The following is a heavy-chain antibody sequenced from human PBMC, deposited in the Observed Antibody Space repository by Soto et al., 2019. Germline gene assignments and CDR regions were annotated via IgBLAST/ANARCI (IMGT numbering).Heavy chain of an antibody. Sequence: SETLSLTCTVSGGSISSYYWSWIRQPPGKGLEWIGYIYYSGSTNYNPSLKSRVTISVDTSKNQFSLKLSSVTAADTAVYYCAREGHYDFWSGYPTYYYYYGMDVWGQGTTVTVSS. V-gene: IGHV4-59*01. J-gene: IGHJ6*02. CDR2: IYYSGST. D-gene: IGHD3-3*01. CDR3: AREGHYDFWSGYPTYYYYYGMDV. CDR1: GGSISSYY.